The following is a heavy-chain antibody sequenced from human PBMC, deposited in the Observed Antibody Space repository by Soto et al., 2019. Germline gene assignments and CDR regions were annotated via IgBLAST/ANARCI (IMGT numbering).Heavy chain of an antibody. CDR3: SGGKDDPPSYFYYGMDV. D-gene: IGHD3-16*01. Sequence: EVQLLESGGDLVQPGGSLRLSCLASGFTFTSYAMNWVRQTPGKGLEWVSTINPTGEITYYADSVKVRFSIFKDNSRNILYLLMNSLRAEDTAIYYCSGGKDDPPSYFYYGMDVWGQGTTVTVSS. J-gene: IGHJ6*02. CDR2: INPTGEIT. V-gene: IGHV3-23*01. CDR1: GFTFTSYA.